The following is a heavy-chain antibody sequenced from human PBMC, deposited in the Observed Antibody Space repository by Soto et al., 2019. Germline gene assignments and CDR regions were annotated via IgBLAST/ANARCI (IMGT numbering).Heavy chain of an antibody. J-gene: IGHJ2*01. CDR3: ARARGYSYSYWYFDL. V-gene: IGHV4-34*01. D-gene: IGHD5-18*01. CDR1: GGSFSGYY. CDR2: INHSGST. Sequence: SETLSLTCAVYGGSFSGYYWSWIRQPPGKGLEWIGEINHSGSTNYNPSLKSRVTISVDTSKNQFSLKLSSVTAADTAVYYCARARGYSYSYWYFDLWGRGTLVTVSS.